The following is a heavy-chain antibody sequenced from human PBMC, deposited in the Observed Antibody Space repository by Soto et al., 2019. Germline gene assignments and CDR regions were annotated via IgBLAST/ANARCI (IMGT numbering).Heavy chain of an antibody. V-gene: IGHV1-69*13. CDR2: IIPIFGTA. D-gene: IGHD1-1*01. Sequence: SVKVSCKASGGTFSSYAISWVRQAPGQGLEWMGGIIPIFGTANYAQKFQGRVTITADESTSTAYMELSSLRSEDTAVYYCAKTPRTYNWIDAAAFDIWGQGTMVTVSS. CDR3: AKTPRTYNWIDAAAFDI. J-gene: IGHJ3*02. CDR1: GGTFSSYA.